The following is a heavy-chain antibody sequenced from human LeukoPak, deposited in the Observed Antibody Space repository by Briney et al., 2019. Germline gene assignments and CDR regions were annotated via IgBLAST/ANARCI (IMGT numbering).Heavy chain of an antibody. CDR3: ANPAPGAVYLY. CDR2: IRNYGGST. J-gene: IGHJ4*02. V-gene: IGHV3-23*01. Sequence: QPGGSLRLSCAASGFTFSSYDMSWVRQAPGKGLEWVSGIRNYGGSTYYADSVKGRFTISRDNSKNTLYLQMNSLRAEDTAVYYCANPAPGAVYLYWGQGTLVTVSS. D-gene: IGHD2-8*01. CDR1: GFTFSSYD.